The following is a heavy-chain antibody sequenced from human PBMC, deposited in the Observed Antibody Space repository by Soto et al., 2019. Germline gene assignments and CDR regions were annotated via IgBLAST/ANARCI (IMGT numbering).Heavy chain of an antibody. CDR2: INPSGGST. CDR1: GYRFTTYQ. CDR3: ARDGVAAGNINFDY. Sequence: ASVKVSCKASGYRFTTYQMHWVRQAPGQGLEWMGTINPSGGSTSYAQRFQGRVTMTRDTSASTAYMELSSLRSEDTALYYCARDGVAAGNINFDYWGQGTLVTVSS. D-gene: IGHD6-25*01. J-gene: IGHJ4*02. V-gene: IGHV1-46*01.